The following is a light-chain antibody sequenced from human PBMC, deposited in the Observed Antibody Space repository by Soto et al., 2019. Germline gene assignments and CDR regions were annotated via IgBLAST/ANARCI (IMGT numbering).Light chain of an antibody. J-gene: IGKJ1*01. V-gene: IGKV3-15*01. CDR2: GAS. CDR1: ESVSTN. CDR3: QQYSIWRT. Sequence: EIVLTQSPGTLSLSPVERATLSCRASESVSTNLAWYQQKAGQAPRLLIYGASTRATGIPARFSGSGSGTEFTLTISSLQSEDFAVYYCQQYSIWRTFGQGTKVDIK.